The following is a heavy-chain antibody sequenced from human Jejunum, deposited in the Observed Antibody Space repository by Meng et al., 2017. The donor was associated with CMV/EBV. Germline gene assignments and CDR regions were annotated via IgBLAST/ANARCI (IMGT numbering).Heavy chain of an antibody. D-gene: IGHD3-22*01. V-gene: IGHV1-2*02. J-gene: IGHJ5*02. CDR3: ARDSSRYYPTNWFDP. CDR2: MIPSGGGT. Sequence: QVTLVHSGGDVREPWASAGSDCQLSGQCFSGQYTPWLRQAPAQGREWMGCMIPSGGGTRYSQRFQGRVTMTTDTSFSTAYLVVNRLRSDDTAIYYCARDSSRYYPTNWFDPWGQGTLVTVSS. CDR1: GQCFSGQY.